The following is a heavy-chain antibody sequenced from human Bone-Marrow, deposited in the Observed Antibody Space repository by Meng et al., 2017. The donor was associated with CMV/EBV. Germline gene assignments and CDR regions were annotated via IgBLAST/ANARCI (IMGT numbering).Heavy chain of an antibody. J-gene: IGHJ6*02. CDR3: ARTQLTGYGRYYYGLDV. V-gene: IGHV4-61*03. Sequence: SETLSLTSTVSGVSVRSVDHFWTWVRQSPGKGLEWIGNIYHSGSSNYNPSLKGRVSMSVDTSSNHFSLMLRSVIAADTAVYYCARTQLTGYGRYYYGLDVWGQGTTVTVSS. D-gene: IGHD3-10*01. CDR1: GVSVRSVDHF. CDR2: IYHSGSS.